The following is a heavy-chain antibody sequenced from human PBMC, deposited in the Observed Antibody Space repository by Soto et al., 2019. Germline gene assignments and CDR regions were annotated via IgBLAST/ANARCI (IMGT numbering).Heavy chain of an antibody. CDR3: ARDIMAP. CDR1: GYTISSYD. D-gene: IGHD5-12*01. V-gene: IGHV1-8*01. Sequence: VQLVQSGAEVKKPGASVKVSCRASGYTISSYDINWVRQALGQGLEWMGWMSPGSGDTGYAPSFQGRVAMTRNLSINPAYLELTSLTPEDTGVYFCARDIMAPWGQGTLVTVSA. J-gene: IGHJ5*02. CDR2: MSPGSGDT.